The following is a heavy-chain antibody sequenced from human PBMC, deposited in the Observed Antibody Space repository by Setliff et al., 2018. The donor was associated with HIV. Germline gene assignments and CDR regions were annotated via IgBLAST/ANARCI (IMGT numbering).Heavy chain of an antibody. D-gene: IGHD3-16*01. CDR1: GYTFIDYY. V-gene: IGHV1-2*02. CDR3: ARDPYDPSENPYDP. Sequence: ASVKVSCKASGYTFIDYYIHWVRQAPGRGLEWMGWINTDNGITEYAENFQGRVAMTRDTSMSTAYMELNRLTFDDTAVYYCARDPYDPSENPYDPWGQGTLVTVSS. CDR2: INTDNGIT. J-gene: IGHJ5*02.